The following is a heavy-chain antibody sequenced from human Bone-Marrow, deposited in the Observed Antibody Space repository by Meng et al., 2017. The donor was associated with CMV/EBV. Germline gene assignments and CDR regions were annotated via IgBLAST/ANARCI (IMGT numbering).Heavy chain of an antibody. CDR2: IYYSGST. D-gene: IGHD5-18*01. CDR1: GGSISSYY. V-gene: IGHV4-59*01. CDR3: ARGLRDVDTAYNYYYYYGMDV. Sequence: SETLSLTCTVSGGSISSYYWSWIRQPPGKGLEWIGYIYYSGSTNYNPSLKSRVTISVDTSKNQFSLKLSSVTAADTAVYYCARGLRDVDTAYNYYYYYGMDVWGQGTTATVSS. J-gene: IGHJ6*02.